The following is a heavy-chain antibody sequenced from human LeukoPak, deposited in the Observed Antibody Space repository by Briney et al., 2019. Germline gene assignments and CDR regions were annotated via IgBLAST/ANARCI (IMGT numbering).Heavy chain of an antibody. CDR2: INHSGST. Sequence: SETQSLTCGVYGGSFSGYYWSWIRQPPGKGLEWIGEINHSGSTNYTPSLKSRVTISVDTSKNQFSLKLSSVTAADTAVYYCARQRRVYYYDSSGYRWEYYFDYWGQGTLVTVSS. J-gene: IGHJ4*02. V-gene: IGHV4-34*01. CDR1: GGSFSGYY. CDR3: ARQRRVYYYDSSGYRWEYYFDY. D-gene: IGHD3-22*01.